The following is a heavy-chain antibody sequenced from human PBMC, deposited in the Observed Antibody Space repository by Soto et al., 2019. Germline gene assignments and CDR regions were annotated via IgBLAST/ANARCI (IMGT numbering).Heavy chain of an antibody. V-gene: IGHV3-74*01. CDR2: INSDGSST. CDR3: ARDQYDYVWGSYRTDY. D-gene: IGHD3-16*02. J-gene: IGHJ4*02. CDR1: GFTFSSYW. Sequence: GGSLRLSCAASGFTFSSYWMHWVRQAPGKGLVWVSRINSDGSSTSYADSVKGRFTISRDNAKNTLYLQMNSLRAEDTAVYYCARDQYDYVWGSYRTDYWGQGTLVTVSS.